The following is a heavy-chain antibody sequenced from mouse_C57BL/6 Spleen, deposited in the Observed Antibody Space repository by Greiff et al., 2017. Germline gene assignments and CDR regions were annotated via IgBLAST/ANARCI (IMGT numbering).Heavy chain of an antibody. CDR2: IWSGGST. Sequence: QVQLQQSGPGLVQPSQSLSITCTVSGFSLTSYGVHWVRQSPGKGLEWLGVIWSGGSTDYNAAFISRLSIRKDNSKSQVFFKMNSLQADDTAIYXCARKGRYDYEDYFDYWGRGTTRTVSS. CDR1: GFSLTSYG. J-gene: IGHJ2*01. D-gene: IGHD2-4*01. V-gene: IGHV2-2*01. CDR3: ARKGRYDYEDYFDY.